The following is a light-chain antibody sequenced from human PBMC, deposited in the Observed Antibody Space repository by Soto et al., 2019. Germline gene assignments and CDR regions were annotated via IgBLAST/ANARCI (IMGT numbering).Light chain of an antibody. CDR3: SSYTTSSTYV. Sequence: QSALTQPASVSGSPGQSITISCTGTSSDVGSYNYVSWYQQHPGKAPKVMIYDVSNRPSGVSYRFSGSKSGNTASLTISGLQAVDEADYYCSSYTTSSTYVFGTGTKVTVL. J-gene: IGLJ1*01. CDR2: DVS. V-gene: IGLV2-14*01. CDR1: SSDVGSYNY.